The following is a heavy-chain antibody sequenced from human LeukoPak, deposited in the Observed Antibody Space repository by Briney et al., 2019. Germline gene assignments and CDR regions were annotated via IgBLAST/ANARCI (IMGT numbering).Heavy chain of an antibody. CDR3: ARRSNYYDSSGYYRWFDP. V-gene: IGHV1-18*01. Sequence: ASVKVSCKASGYTFTSYGISWVRQAPGQGLEWMGWISAYNGNTNYAQKLQGRVTMTTDTSTSTAYMELRSLRSDDTAVYYCARRSNYYDSSGYYRWFDPWGQGTLVTVSS. D-gene: IGHD3-22*01. CDR2: ISAYNGNT. CDR1: GYTFTSYG. J-gene: IGHJ5*02.